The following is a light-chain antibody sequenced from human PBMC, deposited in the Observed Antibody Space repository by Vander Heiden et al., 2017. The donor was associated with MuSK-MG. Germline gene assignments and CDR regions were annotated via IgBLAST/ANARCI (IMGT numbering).Light chain of an antibody. CDR1: QGVSNY. J-gene: IGKJ1*01. Sequence: DIQMTQSTSSLSASVGDRVTTPCRASQGVSNYLAWYQQKPGKVPKLLIYAASTWQSGVPARFSGSGSGTDFTLTISSLQPEDVATYYCKQYNSAPWTFGQGTKVEIK. V-gene: IGKV1-27*01. CDR3: KQYNSAPWT. CDR2: AAS.